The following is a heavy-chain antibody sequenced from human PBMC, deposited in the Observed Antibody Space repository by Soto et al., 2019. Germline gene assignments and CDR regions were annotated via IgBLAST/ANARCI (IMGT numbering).Heavy chain of an antibody. D-gene: IGHD3-9*01. V-gene: IGHV4-31*03. CDR2: IYYSGST. CDR3: ARAVYDIEGPYFDY. J-gene: IGHJ4*02. CDR1: GGAISMGGYY. Sequence: SETLSLTCTVSGGAISMGGYYWSWIRQHPGKGLEWIGYIYYSGSTYYNPSLKSRVTISVDTSKNQFSLKLSSVTAADTAVYYCARAVYDIEGPYFDYWGQGTLVTLFS.